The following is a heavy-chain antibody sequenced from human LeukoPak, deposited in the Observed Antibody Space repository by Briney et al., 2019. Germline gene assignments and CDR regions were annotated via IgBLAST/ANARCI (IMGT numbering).Heavy chain of an antibody. Sequence: GGSLRLSCAASGFTFSGYAMSWVRQAPGKGLEWVSAISGSGGSTYYADSVKGRFTISRDNSKNTLYLQMNSLRAEDTAVYYCAKAFCGGDCYSGEDDAFDIWGQGTMVTVSS. CDR3: AKAFCGGDCYSGEDDAFDI. CDR2: ISGSGGST. D-gene: IGHD2-21*02. V-gene: IGHV3-23*01. CDR1: GFTFSGYA. J-gene: IGHJ3*02.